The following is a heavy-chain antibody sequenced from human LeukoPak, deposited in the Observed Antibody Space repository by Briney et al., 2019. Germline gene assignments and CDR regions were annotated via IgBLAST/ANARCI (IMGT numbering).Heavy chain of an antibody. CDR2: ISYDGSNK. J-gene: IGHJ5*02. D-gene: IGHD1-26*01. V-gene: IGHV3-30*01. CDR1: GFTFSSYA. CDR3: ARSLGATRSRFDP. Sequence: GRSLRLSCAASGFTFSSYAMHWVRQVPGKGLEWVAVISYDGSNKYYADSVKGRFTISRDNSKNTLYLQMNSLRAEDTAVYYCARSLGATRSRFDPWGQGTLVTVSS.